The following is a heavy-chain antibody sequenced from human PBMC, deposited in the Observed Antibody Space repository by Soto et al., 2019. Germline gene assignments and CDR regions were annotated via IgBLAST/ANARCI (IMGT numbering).Heavy chain of an antibody. CDR3: VRGLRYSGMDV. Sequence: SETLSLTCAVNGGSFSAYYWTWIRQPPGRGLEWIREIDHSGSTNYNPSLESRVTISIDTAKNRFSLNVTSVTAADTAVYYCVRGLRYSGMDVWGQGTTVTVSS. CDR1: GGSFSAYY. J-gene: IGHJ6*02. V-gene: IGHV4-34*01. CDR2: IDHSGST. D-gene: IGHD2-15*01.